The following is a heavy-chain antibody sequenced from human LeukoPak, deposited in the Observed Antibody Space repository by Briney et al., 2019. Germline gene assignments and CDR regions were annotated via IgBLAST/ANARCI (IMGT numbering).Heavy chain of an antibody. V-gene: IGHV1-2*02. CDR3: ARDRYCSSTSCYPFDY. CDR1: GYTFTGYY. J-gene: IGHJ4*02. D-gene: IGHD2-2*01. Sequence: ASVKVSCKASGYTFTGYYMHWVRQAPGQGLEWMGWIDPNSGGTNYAQKFQGRVTMTRDTSISTAYMELSRLRSDDTAVHYCARDRYCSSTSCYPFDYWGQGTLVTVSS. CDR2: IDPNSGGT.